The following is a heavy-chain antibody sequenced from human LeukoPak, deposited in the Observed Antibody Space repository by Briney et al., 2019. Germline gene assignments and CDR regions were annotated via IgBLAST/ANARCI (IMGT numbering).Heavy chain of an antibody. J-gene: IGHJ4*02. D-gene: IGHD3-10*01. Sequence: SVKVSCKASGGTFSSYAISWVRQAPGQGLEWMGGIIPIFGTANYAQKFQGRVTITTDESTSTAYMELSSLRSEDTAVYYCAREWISGGSGSYIRDYWGQGTLVTVSS. CDR1: GGTFSSYA. V-gene: IGHV1-69*05. CDR3: AREWISGGSGSYIRDY. CDR2: IIPIFGTA.